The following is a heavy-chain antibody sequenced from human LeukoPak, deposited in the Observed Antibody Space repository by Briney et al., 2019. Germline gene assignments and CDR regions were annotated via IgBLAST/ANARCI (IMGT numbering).Heavy chain of an antibody. CDR3: ARVSCSGGSCSSDY. CDR2: IYTSGST. D-gene: IGHD2-15*01. CDR1: GGSISSGSYY. J-gene: IGHJ4*02. Sequence: SETLSLTCSVSGGSISSGSYYWSWIRQPAGKGLEWIGRIYTSGSTNYNPSLKSRVTISVDTSKNLFSLKLSSVTAGDTSVYYSARVSCSGGSCSSDYWGQGTLVTVSS. V-gene: IGHV4-61*02.